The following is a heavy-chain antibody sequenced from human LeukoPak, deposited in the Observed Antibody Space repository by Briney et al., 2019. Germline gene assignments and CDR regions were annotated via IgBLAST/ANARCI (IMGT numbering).Heavy chain of an antibody. CDR3: ARLNVLDSSVRHHFDH. CDR2: IIYSGNT. J-gene: IGHJ4*02. CDR1: GGSISHYY. Sequence: SETLSLTCTVSGGSISHYYWSWIRQPPGKGLEWIAYIIYSGNTDYNPSLKSRVTISVDTSKNHFPLKLNSVTAADTAVYYCARLNVLDSSVRHHFDHWGQGTLVTVS. D-gene: IGHD6-13*01. V-gene: IGHV4-59*08.